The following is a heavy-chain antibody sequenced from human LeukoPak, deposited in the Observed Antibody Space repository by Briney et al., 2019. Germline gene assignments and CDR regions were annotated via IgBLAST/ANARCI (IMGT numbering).Heavy chain of an antibody. J-gene: IGHJ4*02. D-gene: IGHD4-17*01. V-gene: IGHV3-30*04. CDR2: ISDDTYTK. CDR3: TVATETTFDY. CDR1: GFTFSHLA. Sequence: GGSLRLSCAASGFTFSHLAMYWVRQAPGKGLECVSLISDDTYTKYYADSVRGRFIISRDNSKNMLYLQMNGLGADDSALYYCTVATETTFDYWGQGSLVTVSS.